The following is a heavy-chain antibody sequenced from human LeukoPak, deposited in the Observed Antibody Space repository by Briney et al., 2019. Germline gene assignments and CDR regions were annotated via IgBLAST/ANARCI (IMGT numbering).Heavy chain of an antibody. D-gene: IGHD5-12*01. CDR1: GFTFSGSA. CDR3: TGLDIVTYGGDS. V-gene: IGHV3-73*01. CDR2: IRSKANGYAT. J-gene: IGHJ4*02. Sequence: GGSLRLSCAASGFTFSGSAIHWVRQASGKGLEWVGRIRSKANGYATLYAVSVKGRFTMFRDDSKNTVYLQMNSLEAEDTAMYYCTGLDIVTYGGDSWGQGTLVTVSS.